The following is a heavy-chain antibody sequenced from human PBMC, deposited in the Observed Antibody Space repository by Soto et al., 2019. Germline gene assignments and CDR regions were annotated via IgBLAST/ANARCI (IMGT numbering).Heavy chain of an antibody. CDR2: INHSGST. J-gene: IGHJ3*02. CDR1: GGSITSGTYF. Sequence: QLQLQESGSGLVKPSQTLSLTCAVSGGSITSGTYFWSWIRQPPGKGLEWIGHINHSGSTYYNPSPESRLSFSVDRSKNQFSLKLTSVTAADTAVYYCARARLRRTGRAFDMWGKGTMVTVSS. CDR3: ARARLRRTGRAFDM. D-gene: IGHD2-21*02. V-gene: IGHV4-30-2*01.